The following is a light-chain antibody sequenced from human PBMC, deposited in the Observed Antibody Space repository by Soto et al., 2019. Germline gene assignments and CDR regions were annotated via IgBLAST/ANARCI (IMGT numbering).Light chain of an antibody. CDR1: SSDIGSYNY. Sequence: QSALTQPPSASGSPGQSVTISCTGTSSDIGSYNYVSWYQQHPGKAPKLIIYEVSKRPSGVPDRFSGSKSGNTASLTASGLQAEDEADYYCSSYAGSNNVVFGGGTKLTVL. V-gene: IGLV2-8*01. CDR3: SSYAGSNNVV. CDR2: EVS. J-gene: IGLJ2*01.